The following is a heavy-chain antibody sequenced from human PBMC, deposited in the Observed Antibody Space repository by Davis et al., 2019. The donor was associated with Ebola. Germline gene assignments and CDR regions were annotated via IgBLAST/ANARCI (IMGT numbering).Heavy chain of an antibody. CDR1: GGSISLGGSY. V-gene: IGHV4-31*03. CDR2: IYYSGST. Sequence: PSETLSLTCTVSGGSISLGGSYWTWIRQHPGKGLEWIGYIYYSGSTYYKPSLKSRVTISLDTSKNQFSLNLYSVTAADTAVYYCARDLRYDSSGYDYYFYIDVWGKGTTVTVSS. J-gene: IGHJ6*03. CDR3: ARDLRYDSSGYDYYFYIDV. D-gene: IGHD3-22*01.